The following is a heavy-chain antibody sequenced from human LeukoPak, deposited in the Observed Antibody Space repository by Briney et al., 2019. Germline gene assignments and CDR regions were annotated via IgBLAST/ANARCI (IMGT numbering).Heavy chain of an antibody. J-gene: IGHJ4*02. CDR2: IYYSGST. CDR1: GGSISSYY. D-gene: IGHD4-17*01. CDR3: ASFSDYGVFDY. V-gene: IGHV4-59*12. Sequence: SETLSLTCTVSGGSISSYYWSWIRQPPGKGLEWIGYIYYSGSTNYNPSLKSRVTISVDTSKNQFSLKLSSVTAADTAVYYCASFSDYGVFDYWGQGTLVTVSS.